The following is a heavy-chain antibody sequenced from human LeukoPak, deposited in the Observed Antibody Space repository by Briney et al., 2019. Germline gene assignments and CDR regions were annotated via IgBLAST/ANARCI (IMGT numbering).Heavy chain of an antibody. CDR2: IYTSGST. CDR3: AREPSTGYNPWYYGMVV. V-gene: IGHV4-4*07. D-gene: IGHD3-9*01. Sequence: PSETLSLTCTVSGGSISSYYWSWIRQPAGKGLEWIGRIYTSGSTNYNPSLKSRVTMSVDTSKNQFSLKLSPVTAADTAVYYCAREPSTGYNPWYYGMVVWGQGTTVTVSS. CDR1: GGSISSYY. J-gene: IGHJ6*02.